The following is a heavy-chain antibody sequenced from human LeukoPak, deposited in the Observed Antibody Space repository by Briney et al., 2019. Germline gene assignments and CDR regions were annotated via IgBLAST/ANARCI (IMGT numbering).Heavy chain of an antibody. V-gene: IGHV3-15*01. CDR3: TPVMVEDRGF. Sequence: GGSLRLSCAASGFTFSDDWMNWVRQAPGKGPEWVGRIKSNNDGGTTDYASPVEGRFIISRDDSKNTIYLQMNRLIIDDTAIYYCTPVMVEDRGFWGQGTLVTVSS. CDR2: IKSNNDGGTT. CDR1: GFTFSDDW. D-gene: IGHD2-21*01. J-gene: IGHJ4*02.